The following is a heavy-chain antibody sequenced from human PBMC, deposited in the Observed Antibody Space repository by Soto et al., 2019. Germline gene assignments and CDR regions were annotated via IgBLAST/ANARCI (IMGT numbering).Heavy chain of an antibody. CDR2: ISGSGGST. CDR1: GFTFSSYA. V-gene: IGHV3-23*01. Sequence: EVQLLESGGGLVQPGGSLRLSCAASGFTFSSYAMSWVRQAPGKGLEWVSVISGSGGSTYYADSVKGRFTISRDNSKNPLYLQINRMSAEATAVYYAANSYCDDYFYYYYYMDVWGKGTTVTVSS. D-gene: IGHD4-17*01. J-gene: IGHJ6*03. CDR3: ANSYCDDYFYYYYYMDV.